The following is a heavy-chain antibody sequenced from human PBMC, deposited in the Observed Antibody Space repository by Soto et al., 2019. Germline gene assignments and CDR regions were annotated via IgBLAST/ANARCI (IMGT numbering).Heavy chain of an antibody. CDR2: INPNSGGT. V-gene: IGHV1-2*04. J-gene: IGHJ5*01. CDR1: GYTFTGYY. Sequence: EASVKVSCKASGYTFTGYYMHWVRQAPGQGLEWMGWINPNSGGTNYAQKFQGWVTMTRDTSISTAYMELSRLRSDDTAVYYCARAHSPYNWNDGGPNWFDSWGQGPLVTVSS. D-gene: IGHD1-1*01. CDR3: ARAHSPYNWNDGGPNWFDS.